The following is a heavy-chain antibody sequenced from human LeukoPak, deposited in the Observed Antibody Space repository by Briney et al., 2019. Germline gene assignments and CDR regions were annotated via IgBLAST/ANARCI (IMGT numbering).Heavy chain of an antibody. CDR3: AYLFFDF. CDR2: IKSKTDDGTT. V-gene: IGHV3-15*01. D-gene: IGHD3-16*01. J-gene: IGHJ4*02. Sequence: GGSPRLSRAASGFTSSNAWMTCVRQAPGKGLEWVGRIKSKTDDGTTDYAAPVKGRFTISRDDSKNTLYLQMNSLKTEDTAVYYCAYLFFDFWGQGALVTVSS. CDR1: GFTSSNAW.